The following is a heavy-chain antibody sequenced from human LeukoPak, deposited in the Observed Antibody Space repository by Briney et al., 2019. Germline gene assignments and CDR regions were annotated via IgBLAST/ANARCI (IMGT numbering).Heavy chain of an antibody. J-gene: IGHJ4*02. Sequence: GASVKVSCKASGGTFSSYAISWVRQAPGQGLEWMGGIIPIFGTANYAQKFQGRVTITADESTSTAYMELSSLRSEDTAVYYCARDGVVGATFDYWGQGTLVTVSS. CDR1: GGTFSSYA. V-gene: IGHV1-69*13. D-gene: IGHD1-26*01. CDR2: IIPIFGTA. CDR3: ARDGVVGATFDY.